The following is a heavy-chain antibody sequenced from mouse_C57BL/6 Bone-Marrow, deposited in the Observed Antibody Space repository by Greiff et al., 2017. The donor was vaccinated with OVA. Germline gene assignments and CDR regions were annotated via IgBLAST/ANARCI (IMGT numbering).Heavy chain of an antibody. Sequence: EVMLVESGGDLVKPGGSLKLSCAASGFTFSSYGMSWVRQTPDKRLEWVATISSGGSYTYYPDSVKGRFTISRDNAKNTLYLQMSSLKSEDTAMYYCARHPGYWGQGTTLTVSS. CDR1: GFTFSSYG. V-gene: IGHV5-6*01. D-gene: IGHD4-1*01. CDR2: ISSGGSYT. CDR3: ARHPGY. J-gene: IGHJ2*01.